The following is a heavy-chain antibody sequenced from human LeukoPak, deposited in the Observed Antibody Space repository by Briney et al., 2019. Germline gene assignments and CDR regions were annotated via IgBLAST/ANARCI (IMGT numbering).Heavy chain of an antibody. CDR3: ARGGTFWDS. Sequence: SETLPLTCTVSGVSIRTTSYYWGWIRQSPGREPEWIGTIYFSGSTYYNPSLESRVTISVDTSNNQFSLKLNSVTAADTAVYYCARGGTFWDSWGQGTLVTVSS. D-gene: IGHD3-3*01. V-gene: IGHV4-39*07. CDR2: IYFSGST. J-gene: IGHJ4*02. CDR1: GVSIRTTSYY.